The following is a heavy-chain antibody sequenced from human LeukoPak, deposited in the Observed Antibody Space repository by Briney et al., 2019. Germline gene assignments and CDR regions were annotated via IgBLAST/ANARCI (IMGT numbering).Heavy chain of an antibody. V-gene: IGHV4-34*01. D-gene: IGHD2-15*01. CDR1: GGSFSGYY. CDR3: ARGRVRPRYCSGGSCHDDY. Sequence: SQTLSLTCAVYGGSFSGYYWSWIRQPPGKGLEWIGEINHSGSTNYNPSLKSRVTISVDTSKNQFSLKLSSVTAADTAVYYCARGRVRPRYCSGGSCHDDYWGQGTLVTVSS. J-gene: IGHJ4*02. CDR2: INHSGST.